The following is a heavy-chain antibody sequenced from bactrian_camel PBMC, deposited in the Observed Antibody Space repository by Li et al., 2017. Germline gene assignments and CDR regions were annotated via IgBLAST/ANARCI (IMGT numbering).Heavy chain of an antibody. D-gene: IGHD6*01. Sequence: HVQLVESGGGSVQAGGSLRLNCAFDAYTPTSVRMAWFRQAPGKEREGVASVNTGDGSTYYLNSVKGRFTISRDSGKNTVYLQMNNLQAEDTATYYCAEGRGSRGEHCYSLNYWGQGTQVTVS. CDR1: AYTPTSVR. CDR2: VNTGDGST. CDR3: AEGRGSRGEHCYSLNY. J-gene: IGHJ4*01. V-gene: IGHV3S1*01.